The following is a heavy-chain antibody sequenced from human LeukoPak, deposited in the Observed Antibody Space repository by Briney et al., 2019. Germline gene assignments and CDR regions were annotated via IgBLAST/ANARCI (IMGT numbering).Heavy chain of an antibody. Sequence: ASVKVSCKASGYTFTSYGINWVRQATGQGLEWMGWMNPNSGNTGCAQKFQGRVTMTRNTSISTAYMELSSLRSEDTAVYYCARAVTDSSGYYYWFDPWGQGTLVTVSS. J-gene: IGHJ5*02. D-gene: IGHD3-22*01. CDR1: GYTFTSYG. V-gene: IGHV1-8*01. CDR3: ARAVTDSSGYYYWFDP. CDR2: MNPNSGNT.